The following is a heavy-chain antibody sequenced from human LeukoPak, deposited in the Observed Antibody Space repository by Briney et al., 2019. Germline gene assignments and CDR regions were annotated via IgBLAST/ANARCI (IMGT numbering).Heavy chain of an antibody. CDR3: ARERASNNHDNWFDP. CDR2: VNHSGST. V-gene: IGHV4-34*01. CDR1: GASFNDYY. Sequence: SETLSLTCAVYGASFNDYYWSWLRHSPTKGLEWIGEVNHSGSTKYNPSLTSRVTISADKSMNQFFLRLSPVAAADSGVYYCARERASNNHDNWFDPWGQGTLVTVSS. J-gene: IGHJ5*02.